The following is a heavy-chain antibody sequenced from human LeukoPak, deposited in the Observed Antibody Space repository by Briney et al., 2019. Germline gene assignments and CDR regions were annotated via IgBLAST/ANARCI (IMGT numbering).Heavy chain of an antibody. D-gene: IGHD3-3*01. V-gene: IGHV3-38-3*01. Sequence: GGSLRLSCAASGFTVSSNEMSWVRQAPGKGLEWVSSISGGSTYYADSRKGRFTISRDNAKNSLYLQMNSLRAEDTAVYYCAKVYGVVIMHHYFDYWGQGTLVTVSS. CDR3: AKVYGVVIMHHYFDY. CDR2: ISGGST. CDR1: GFTVSSNE. J-gene: IGHJ4*02.